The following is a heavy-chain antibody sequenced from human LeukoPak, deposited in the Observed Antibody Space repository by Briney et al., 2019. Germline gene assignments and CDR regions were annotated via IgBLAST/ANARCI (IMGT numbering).Heavy chain of an antibody. Sequence: ASVKVSCKASGYTFTGYYMHWLRQAPAQGLEWMGWINPNSGGTNYAQKSQGRVTMTRDTSISTAYMELSRLRSDDTAVYYCARDTIVVVPAAGRTINWFDPWGQGTLVTVSS. J-gene: IGHJ5*02. CDR2: INPNSGGT. D-gene: IGHD2-2*01. CDR1: GYTFTGYY. CDR3: ARDTIVVVPAAGRTINWFDP. V-gene: IGHV1-2*02.